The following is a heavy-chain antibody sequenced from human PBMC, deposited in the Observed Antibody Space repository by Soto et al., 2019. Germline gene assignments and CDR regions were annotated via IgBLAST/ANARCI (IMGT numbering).Heavy chain of an antibody. CDR2: FDPEEDET. Sequence: ASVKVSCKVSGYTFPDLSVHWVRQAPGKGLEWMGGFDPEEDETIYAQKFKGRVAMTEDTSTDTAYMELSSLRSEDTAVYYCARDPTMVRGFFIAFDIWGQGTMVTVSS. V-gene: IGHV1-24*01. CDR3: ARDPTMVRGFFIAFDI. D-gene: IGHD3-10*01. CDR1: GYTFPDLS. J-gene: IGHJ3*02.